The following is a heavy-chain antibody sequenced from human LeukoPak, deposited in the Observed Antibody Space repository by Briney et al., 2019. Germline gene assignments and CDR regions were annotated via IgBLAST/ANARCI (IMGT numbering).Heavy chain of an antibody. CDR3: AKFLPTHIVVANYYFDY. CDR1: RGTFSSYT. D-gene: IGHD2-21*01. CDR2: IIPILGIA. Sequence: GASVKVSCKASRGTFSSYTISWVRQAPGQGLEWMGRIIPILGIANYAQKFQGRVTITADKSTSTAYMELSSLRSEDTAVYYCAKFLPTHIVVANYYFDYWGQGTLVTVSS. J-gene: IGHJ4*02. V-gene: IGHV1-69*02.